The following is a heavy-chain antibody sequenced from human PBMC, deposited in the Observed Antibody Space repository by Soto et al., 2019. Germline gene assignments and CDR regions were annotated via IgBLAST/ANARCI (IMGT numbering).Heavy chain of an antibody. CDR1: AFTFSPYA. J-gene: IGHJ4*02. V-gene: IGHV3-64D*06. CDR2: IRSNGGST. Sequence: EVQLVESGGGLVQPGESLRLSCSAPAFTFSPYAMHWVRQAPGKGLEYVSGIRSNGGSTYFADSVKGRFIISRDKPKNTVYLQMTSLRGEDTALYYCVKDMAAAGFSPEDWGQGTLVTVSS. D-gene: IGHD6-13*01. CDR3: VKDMAAAGFSPED.